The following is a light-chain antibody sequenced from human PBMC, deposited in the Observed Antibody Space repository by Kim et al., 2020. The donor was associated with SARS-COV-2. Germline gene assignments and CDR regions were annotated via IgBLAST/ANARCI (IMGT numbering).Light chain of an antibody. Sequence: VSPGQTARITCSGDALPKQYAYWYQQKPGQAPVLVIYKDSERPSGIPERFSGSSSGTTGTLTISGVQAEDEADYYCQSADNSGTYVFGTRTKVTVL. CDR1: ALPKQY. V-gene: IGLV3-25*03. CDR2: KDS. J-gene: IGLJ1*01. CDR3: QSADNSGTYV.